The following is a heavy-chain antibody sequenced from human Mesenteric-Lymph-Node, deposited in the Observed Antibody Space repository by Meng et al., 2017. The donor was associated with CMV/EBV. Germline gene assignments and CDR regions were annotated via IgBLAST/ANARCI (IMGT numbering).Heavy chain of an antibody. J-gene: IGHJ6*02. CDR2: ISSSGSTI. Sequence: GGSLRLSCAASGFTFSSYEMNWVRQAPGKGLEWVSYISSSGSTIYYADSVKGRFTISRDNAKNSLYLQMNSLRAEDTAVYYCARDMGDGWWDWYYYYAMDVWGQGTTVTVSS. CDR3: ARDMGDGWWDWYYYYAMDV. CDR1: GFTFSSYE. D-gene: IGHD3-16*01. V-gene: IGHV3-48*03.